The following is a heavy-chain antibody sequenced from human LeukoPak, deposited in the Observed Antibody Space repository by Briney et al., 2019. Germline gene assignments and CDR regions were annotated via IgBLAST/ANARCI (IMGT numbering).Heavy chain of an antibody. J-gene: IGHJ6*03. Sequence: PGGSLRLSCTASGFTFGDYAMSWVRQAPGKGLEWVGFIRSKAYGGTTEYAASVKGRFTISRDDSKSIAYLQMNSLRAEDTAVYYCARGSAGGSYYYMDVWGKGTTVTVSS. V-gene: IGHV3-49*04. D-gene: IGHD1-26*01. CDR1: GFTFGDYA. CDR2: IRSKAYGGTT. CDR3: ARGSAGGSYYYMDV.